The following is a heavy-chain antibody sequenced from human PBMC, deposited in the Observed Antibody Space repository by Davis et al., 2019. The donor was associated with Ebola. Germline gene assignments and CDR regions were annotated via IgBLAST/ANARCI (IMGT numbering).Heavy chain of an antibody. CDR1: GFTFSSYS. V-gene: IGHV3-23*01. CDR3: AKSWTQLWPIDY. CDR2: ISGSGGST. Sequence: PGGSLRLSCAASGFTFSSYSINWVRQAPGKGLEWVSTISGSGGSTYYADSVKGRFTISRDNSKNTLYLQMNSLRAEDTAVYYCAKSWTQLWPIDYWGQGTLVTVSS. D-gene: IGHD5-18*01. J-gene: IGHJ4*02.